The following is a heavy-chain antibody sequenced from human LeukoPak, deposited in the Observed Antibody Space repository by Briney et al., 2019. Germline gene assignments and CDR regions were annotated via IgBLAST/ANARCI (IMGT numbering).Heavy chain of an antibody. J-gene: IGHJ5*02. CDR2: IYYSGST. V-gene: IGHV4-59*01. Sequence: SETLSLTCTVSGGSISSYYWSWIRQPPGKGLEWIGYIYYSGSTNYNPSLKSRVTISVDTSKNQSSLKLSSVTAADTAVYYCARGGGGIADNWFDPWGQGTLVTVSS. D-gene: IGHD6-13*01. CDR3: ARGGGGIADNWFDP. CDR1: GGSISSYY.